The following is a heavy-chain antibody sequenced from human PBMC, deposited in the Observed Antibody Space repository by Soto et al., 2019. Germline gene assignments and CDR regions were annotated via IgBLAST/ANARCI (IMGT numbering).Heavy chain of an antibody. CDR3: ARAFLHHVLRFLEWSPGPVGNGMDV. D-gene: IGHD3-3*01. CDR1: GYTFTGYY. J-gene: IGHJ6*02. CDR2: INPNSGGT. V-gene: IGHV1-2*02. Sequence: ASVKVSCKASGYTFTGYYMHWVRQAPGQGLEWMGWINPNSGGTNYAQKFQGRVTMTRDTSISTAYMELSRLRSDDTAVYYCARAFLHHVLRFLEWSPGPVGNGMDVWGQGTTVTLSS.